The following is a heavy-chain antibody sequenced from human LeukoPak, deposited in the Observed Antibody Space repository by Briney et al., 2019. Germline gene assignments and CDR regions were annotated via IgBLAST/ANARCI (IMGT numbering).Heavy chain of an antibody. CDR2: ISGSGGST. J-gene: IGHJ4*02. D-gene: IGHD6-13*01. Sequence: GGSLRLSCAASGFTFSSYAMSWSRQAPGKGREWASAISGSGGSTYYADSVKGRFTISRDNSKNTLYLQMNSLRAEDTAVYYCAKIGSSSPIDYWGQGTLVTVSS. CDR3: AKIGSSSPIDY. V-gene: IGHV3-23*01. CDR1: GFTFSSYA.